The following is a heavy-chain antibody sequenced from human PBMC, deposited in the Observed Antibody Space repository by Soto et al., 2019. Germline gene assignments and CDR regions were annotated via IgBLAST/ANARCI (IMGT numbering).Heavy chain of an antibody. CDR1: GGSISTNSYF. V-gene: IGHV4-39*01. J-gene: IGHJ4*02. CDR2: IYYSGST. CDR3: ARVGRLGGTPYYFDY. Sequence: QLQLQESGPGLVKPSETLSLTCTVSGGSISTNSYFWGWIRQPPGKGLEWIGSIYYSGSTDYSPSLKSRVTISVDTSKNQFSLKLSAVTAADTDVYHCARVGRLGGTPYYFDYWGQGTLVTVSS. D-gene: IGHD1-26*01.